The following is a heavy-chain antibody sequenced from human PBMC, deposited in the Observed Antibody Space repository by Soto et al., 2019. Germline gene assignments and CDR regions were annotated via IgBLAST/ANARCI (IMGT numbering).Heavy chain of an antibody. V-gene: IGHV3-7*01. CDR3: AKERGLGVGKLGGFDY. CDR1: GFTFSSYW. J-gene: IGHJ4*02. D-gene: IGHD7-27*01. Sequence: EVQLVESGGGLVQPGGSLRLSCAASGFTFSSYWMSWVRQAPGKGLEWVANIKQDGSEKYYVDSVKGRFTISRDNSKNTLYLQMNSLRAEDTAVYYCAKERGLGVGKLGGFDYWGQGTLVTVSS. CDR2: IKQDGSEK.